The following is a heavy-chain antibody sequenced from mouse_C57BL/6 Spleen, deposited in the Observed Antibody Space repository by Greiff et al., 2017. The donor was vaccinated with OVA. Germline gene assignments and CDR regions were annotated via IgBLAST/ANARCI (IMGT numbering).Heavy chain of an antibody. Sequence: VQLQQSGPELVKPGASVKISCKASGYAFSSSWMNWVKQRPGKGLEWIGRIYPGDGDTNYNGKFKGKATLTADKSSSTAYMQLSSLTSEDSAVYFCARPGGSSSWYFDVWGTGTTVTVSS. J-gene: IGHJ1*03. CDR3: ARPGGSSSWYFDV. CDR1: GYAFSSSW. D-gene: IGHD1-1*01. CDR2: IYPGDGDT. V-gene: IGHV1-82*01.